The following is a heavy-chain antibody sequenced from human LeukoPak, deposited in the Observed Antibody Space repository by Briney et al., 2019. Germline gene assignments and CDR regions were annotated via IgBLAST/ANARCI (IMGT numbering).Heavy chain of an antibody. Sequence: GGSLRLSCAAPGFTVSSNYMSWVRQAPGKGLEWVSVIYSGGSTYYADSVKGRFTISRDNSKNTLYLQMNSLRAEDTAVYYCARLRSSWPNYYDYWGQGTLVTVSS. CDR1: GFTVSSNY. CDR2: IYSGGST. CDR3: ARLRSSWPNYYDY. J-gene: IGHJ4*02. D-gene: IGHD6-13*01. V-gene: IGHV3-53*01.